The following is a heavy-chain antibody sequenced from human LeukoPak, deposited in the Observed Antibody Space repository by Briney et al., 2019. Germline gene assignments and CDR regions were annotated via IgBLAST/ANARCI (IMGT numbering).Heavy chain of an antibody. CDR3: AREYSSSSGRSFDY. Sequence: GGSLRLSCAASGFTFSDYHINWVRQAPGKGLEWLSYISSTSTSMNYADSVRGRFAISRDNAKNSLYLQMNSLRAEDTAVYYCAREYSSSSGRSFDYWGQGTLVTVSS. D-gene: IGHD6-6*01. V-gene: IGHV3-48*01. CDR2: ISSTSTSM. J-gene: IGHJ4*02. CDR1: GFTFSDYH.